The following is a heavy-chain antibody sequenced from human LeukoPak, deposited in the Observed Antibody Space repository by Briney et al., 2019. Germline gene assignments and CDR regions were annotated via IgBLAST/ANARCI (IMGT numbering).Heavy chain of an antibody. J-gene: IGHJ4*02. CDR3: ARVSRDCSGGSCYSYFDY. CDR1: GFTFSSYA. V-gene: IGHV3-30-3*01. CDR2: ISYDGSNK. Sequence: PGGSLRLSCAASGFTFSSYAMHWVRQAPGKGLEWVAVISYDGSNKYYADSVKGRFTISRDNSKNTLYLQMNSLRAEDTAVYYCARVSRDCSGGSCYSYFDYWGQGTLVIVSS. D-gene: IGHD2-15*01.